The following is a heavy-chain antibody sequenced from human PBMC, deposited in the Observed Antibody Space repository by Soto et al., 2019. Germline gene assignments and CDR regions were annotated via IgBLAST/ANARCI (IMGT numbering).Heavy chain of an antibody. CDR3: AKDSLGGYYYYGLDV. CDR2: IGGSGGTT. V-gene: IGHV3-23*01. D-gene: IGHD2-15*01. Sequence: EVQLLESGGGLVQPGGSLRLSCAASGFTFSRFAMNWVRQAPGKGLEWVSGIGGSGGTTYYADSVKGRFTISRDHSKNTVFLQMNSRRAEDTAVYYCAKDSLGGYYYYGLDVWGQGTTVTVSS. J-gene: IGHJ6*02. CDR1: GFTFSRFA.